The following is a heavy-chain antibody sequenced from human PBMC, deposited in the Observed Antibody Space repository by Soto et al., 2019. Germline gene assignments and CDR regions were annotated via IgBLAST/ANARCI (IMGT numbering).Heavy chain of an antibody. CDR3: ARSSARRSLVNWFDP. D-gene: IGHD3-16*02. CDR1: DGSSSSSSYY. V-gene: IGHV4-39*07. CDR2: IYYSGST. Sequence: SETMSLTCRVADGSSSSSSYYWGWIRQPPGKGLEWIGNIYYSGSTYYNPSLKSRVTISVDTSKNQFSLKLSSVTAADTAVYYCARSSARRSLVNWFDPWGQGTLVTVSS. J-gene: IGHJ5*02.